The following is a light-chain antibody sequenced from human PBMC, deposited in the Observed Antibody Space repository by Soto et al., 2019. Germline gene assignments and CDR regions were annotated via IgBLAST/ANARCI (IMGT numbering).Light chain of an antibody. V-gene: IGKV3-15*01. CDR3: QQYNNWPRT. CDR1: QSIGSN. CDR2: GAS. Sequence: EIVMTQSPATLSVSPGERATLSCRASQSIGSNLAWYQQKPGQGPRLLIYGASTRATGTPAWFSGSGSGTEFTLTISSLQSEDFAVYYCQQYNNWPRTFGQGTKLDIK. J-gene: IGKJ2*01.